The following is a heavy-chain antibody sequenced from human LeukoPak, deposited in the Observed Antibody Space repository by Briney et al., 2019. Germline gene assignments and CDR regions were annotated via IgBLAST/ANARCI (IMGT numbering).Heavy chain of an antibody. Sequence: PSETLSLTCTVSGGSISGYYWSWIRQPAGKGLEWIGFRYYSGSTNYNPSLKSRVFFSVDTSKNQFSLKLTSVTAADTAVYYCATGGSSGYTYGWGQGTLVTVSS. D-gene: IGHD5-18*01. CDR3: ATGGSSGYTYG. J-gene: IGHJ1*01. CDR2: RYYSGST. CDR1: GGSISGYY. V-gene: IGHV4-59*01.